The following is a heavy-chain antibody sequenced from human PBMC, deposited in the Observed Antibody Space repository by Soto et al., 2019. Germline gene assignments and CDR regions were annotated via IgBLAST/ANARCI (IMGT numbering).Heavy chain of an antibody. D-gene: IGHD3-10*01. V-gene: IGHV4-39*07. CDR2: IYYSGST. J-gene: IGHJ6*02. CDR3: ARESAVRGVQNYHYGMDV. CDR1: GDSISSSSYY. Sequence: SDTLSLTCTVSGDSISSSSYYWGWIRQPPGKGLEWIGSIYYSGSTYYNPSLKSRVTISVDTSKNQFSLKLSSVTAADTAVYNCARESAVRGVQNYHYGMDVWGQGTTVTVSS.